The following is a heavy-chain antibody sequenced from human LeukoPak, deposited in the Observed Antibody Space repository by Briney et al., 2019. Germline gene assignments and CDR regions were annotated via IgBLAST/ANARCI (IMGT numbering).Heavy chain of an antibody. CDR1: GFIFSNYG. CDR2: ISYDGSNK. CDR3: AKDRQRFIVGASGGLAGFDY. J-gene: IGHJ4*02. D-gene: IGHD1-26*01. Sequence: GGSLRLSCAASGFIFSNYGIHWVRQAPGKGLEWVAVISYDGSNKYADSVKGRFTISRDNSKNTLYLQMNSLRAEDTAVYYCAKDRQRFIVGASGGLAGFDYWGLGTLVTVSS. V-gene: IGHV3-30*18.